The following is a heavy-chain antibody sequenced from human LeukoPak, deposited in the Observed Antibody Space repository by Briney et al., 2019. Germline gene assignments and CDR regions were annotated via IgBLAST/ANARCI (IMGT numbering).Heavy chain of an antibody. J-gene: IGHJ4*02. D-gene: IGHD3-22*01. CDR1: GGTFSSYA. Sequence: ASVKVSCKASGGTFSSYAISWVRQAPGQGLGWMGGIIPIFGTANYAQKFQGRVTITADESTSTAYMELSSLRSEDTAVYYCARWGYYYDSSGYYYALEGDYWGQGTLVTVSS. V-gene: IGHV1-69*13. CDR3: ARWGYYYDSSGYYYALEGDY. CDR2: IIPIFGTA.